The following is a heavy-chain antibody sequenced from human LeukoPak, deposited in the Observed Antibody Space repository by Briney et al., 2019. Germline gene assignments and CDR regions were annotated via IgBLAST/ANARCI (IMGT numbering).Heavy chain of an antibody. J-gene: IGHJ4*02. D-gene: IGHD6-13*01. CDR2: MSPSSSNT. CDR1: GYTFTSYD. V-gene: IGHV1-8*01. Sequence: GASVKVSCKASGYTFTSYDINWVRPATGQGLEWMGWMSPSSSNTGYVQKFQGRVSMTWDTSISTAYMELTNLKSEDTAVYYCARGITAGFDYLGQGTLVTVSS. CDR3: ARGITAGFDY.